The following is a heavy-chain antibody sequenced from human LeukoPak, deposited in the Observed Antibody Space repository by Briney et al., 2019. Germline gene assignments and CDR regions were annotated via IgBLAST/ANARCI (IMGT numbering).Heavy chain of an antibody. CDR2: ISFDGSNK. CDR3: LMEVGSGSAMGI. V-gene: IGHV3-30-3*01. J-gene: IGHJ3*02. D-gene: IGHD3-10*01. CDR1: GFTFSSYA. Sequence: GGSLRLSCAASGFTFSSYAMHWVRQAPGKGLEWVAVISFDGSNKFYADSVKGRFTISRDNSKNSLYLQMNSLRAEDTAVYYCLMEVGSGSAMGIWGQGTMVTVSS.